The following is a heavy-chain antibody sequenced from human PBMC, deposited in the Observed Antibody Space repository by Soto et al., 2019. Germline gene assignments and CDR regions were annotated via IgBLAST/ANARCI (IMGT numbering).Heavy chain of an antibody. V-gene: IGHV4-34*01. J-gene: IGHJ4*02. CDR1: GGAFNGYY. Sequence: QVHLQQWGAGLLKPSETLSLTCAVNGGAFNGYYWTWIRQSPGKGLQWMGKINHSGTVDYNPSLKSRGTFTIDTSQKQFSPTLTSVTAAHTAVYYCERAGAALVRGSIGGFDYWGQGTLVNVSS. D-gene: IGHD3-16*01. CDR2: INHSGTV. CDR3: ERAGAALVRGSIGGFDY.